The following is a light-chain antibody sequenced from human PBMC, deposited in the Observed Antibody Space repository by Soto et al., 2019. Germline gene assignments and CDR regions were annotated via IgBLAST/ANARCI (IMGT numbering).Light chain of an antibody. CDR3: QQYNNWYT. J-gene: IGKJ2*01. V-gene: IGKV3-15*01. CDR2: GAS. CDR1: QSVSNN. Sequence: EVVLTQSPVTLSVSPGERATLSCRASQSVSNNLAWYQQKPGQAPRLLIDGASTMATGIPARCSGSGSGTDFTLTIRSLQSEDLAVYYCQQYNNWYTFGQGTKLEIK.